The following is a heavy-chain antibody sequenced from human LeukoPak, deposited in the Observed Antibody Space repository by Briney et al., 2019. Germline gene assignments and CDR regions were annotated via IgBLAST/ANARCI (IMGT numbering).Heavy chain of an antibody. CDR1: GGSISSYY. V-gene: IGHV4-4*07. CDR2: IFTSGST. CDR3: ARDLYCSSTSCYRFDP. D-gene: IGHD2-2*01. J-gene: IGHJ5*02. Sequence: SETLSLTCTVSGGSISSYYRSWIRQPAGKGLEWIGRIFTSGSTNYNPSLKSRVTMSVDTSKNQFSLKLSSVTAADTAVYYCARDLYCSSTSCYRFDPWGQGTLVTVSS.